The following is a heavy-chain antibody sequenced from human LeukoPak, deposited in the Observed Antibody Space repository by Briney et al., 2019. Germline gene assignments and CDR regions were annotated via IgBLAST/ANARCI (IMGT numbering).Heavy chain of an antibody. CDR1: GFTFTTYG. Sequence: GGSLRLSCSASGFTFTTYGMNWVRQAPGKGLEWVSGIGGSGVRTYYADSVKGRFTISRDNSKNTLYLQMNSLRAEDTAVYYCAKDINPVVVVAGPFDYWGQGTLVTVSS. V-gene: IGHV3-23*01. D-gene: IGHD2-15*01. CDR2: IGGSGVRT. CDR3: AKDINPVVVVAGPFDY. J-gene: IGHJ4*02.